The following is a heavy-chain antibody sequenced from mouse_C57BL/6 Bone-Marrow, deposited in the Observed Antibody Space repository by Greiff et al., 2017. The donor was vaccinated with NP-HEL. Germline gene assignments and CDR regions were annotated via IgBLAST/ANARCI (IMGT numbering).Heavy chain of an antibody. CDR1: GFTFSDYY. V-gene: IGHV5-12*01. CDR2: ISNGGGST. D-gene: IGHD1-1*01. J-gene: IGHJ4*01. Sequence: EVQLVESGGGLVQPGGSLKLSCAASGFTFSDYYMYWVRQTPEKRLEWVAYISNGGGSTYYPDTVKGRFTISRDNAKNTLYLQMSRLQSEDTAMYYCERQGLSTVVGMDYWGQGTSVTVSS. CDR3: ERQGLSTVVGMDY.